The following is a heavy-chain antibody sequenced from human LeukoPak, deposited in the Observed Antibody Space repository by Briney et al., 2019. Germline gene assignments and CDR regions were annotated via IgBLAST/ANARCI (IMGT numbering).Heavy chain of an antibody. J-gene: IGHJ4*02. V-gene: IGHV1-18*01. CDR2: ISAYNGNT. CDR1: GYTFTSYS. Sequence: ASVKVSCKASGYTFTSYSISWVRQAPGQGLEWMGWISAYNGNTIYAQKVKGRVTMTTDTSTSTAYMVLRSLKSDDTAVYYCARASYCSGGSCYSDYWSQGTLVTVSS. CDR3: ARASYCSGGSCYSDY. D-gene: IGHD2-15*01.